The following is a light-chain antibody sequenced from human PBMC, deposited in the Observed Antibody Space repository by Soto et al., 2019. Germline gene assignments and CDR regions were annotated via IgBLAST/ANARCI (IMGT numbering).Light chain of an antibody. Sequence: QSVLTHPLSVSGTPGHRVSLSFSGSTSNRGGNTVNWYQQLPGTAPTLLIYTNNQRPSGVPDRFSGSKSGTSASLAISGLRSEDEADFYCAAWDDSLNAVVFGGGTKVTVL. CDR1: TSNRGGNT. CDR3: AAWDDSLNAVV. V-gene: IGLV1-44*01. CDR2: TNN. J-gene: IGLJ2*01.